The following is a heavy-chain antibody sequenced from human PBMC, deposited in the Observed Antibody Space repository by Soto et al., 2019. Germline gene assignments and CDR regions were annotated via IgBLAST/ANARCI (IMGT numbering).Heavy chain of an antibody. D-gene: IGHD2-15*01. Sequence: SVKVCCKASGGTFSSYAISWERQAPGQGLEWMGGIIPIFGTANYAQKFQGRVTITADESTSTAYMELSSLRSEDTAVYYCARYTPQGDIVVVPPPKYRMDVWRELPTFPVSS. CDR3: ARYTPQGDIVVVPPPKYRMDV. CDR2: IIPIFGTA. CDR1: GGTFSSYA. J-gene: IGHJ6*02. V-gene: IGHV1-69*13.